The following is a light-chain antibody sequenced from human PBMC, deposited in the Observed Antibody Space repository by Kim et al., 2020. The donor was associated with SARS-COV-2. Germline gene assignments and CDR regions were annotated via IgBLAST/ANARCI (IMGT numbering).Light chain of an antibody. Sequence: SSELTQDPAVSVALGQTVMITCQGDSLRTYYTSWYQQKPGQAPVLVIYGTNNRPSGIPDRFSGSSSGNTASLTITGAQAEDEADYYCNSRDNSGRLWVFGGGTKLTVL. CDR1: SLRTYY. V-gene: IGLV3-19*01. CDR2: GTN. CDR3: NSRDNSGRLWV. J-gene: IGLJ3*02.